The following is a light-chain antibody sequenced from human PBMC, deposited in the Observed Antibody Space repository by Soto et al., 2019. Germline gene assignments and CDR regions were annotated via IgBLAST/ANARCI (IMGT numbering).Light chain of an antibody. Sequence: QSALTQPASVSGSPGQSITISCTGTSSDVGSYNLVSWYQQYPGKAPKLMIYEGSKRPSGVSNRFSGSKSGNTASLTISGLQAEDEADYDCCSYAGSSTLVFGGGTKLTVL. CDR2: EGS. CDR1: SSDVGSYNL. CDR3: CSYAGSSTLV. V-gene: IGLV2-23*01. J-gene: IGLJ2*01.